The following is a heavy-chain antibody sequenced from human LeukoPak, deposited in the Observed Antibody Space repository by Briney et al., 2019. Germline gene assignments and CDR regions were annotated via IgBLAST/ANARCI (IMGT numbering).Heavy chain of an antibody. CDR2: IGGSGSIT. CDR3: ATSMAQDVDAFHI. J-gene: IGHJ3*02. CDR1: GFTFSTYA. D-gene: IGHD2-21*01. V-gene: IGHV3-23*01. Sequence: GGSLRLSCTSSGFTFSTYAMTWVRQAPGKGLEWVSSIGGSGSITSYADTVKGRFTTSRDNAKNSLYLQMNNLRAEDTAMFYCATSMAQDVDAFHIWGQGTMVTVSS.